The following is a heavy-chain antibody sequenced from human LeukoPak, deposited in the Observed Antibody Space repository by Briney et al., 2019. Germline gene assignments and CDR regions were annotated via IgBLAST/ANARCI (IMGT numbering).Heavy chain of an antibody. D-gene: IGHD3-9*01. Sequence: GGSLRLSCAASGFTFSSYSMNWVRQAPGKGLEWVGRIKTKIDGGTTDYAAPVKGRFTISRDDSRNTLYLQMKGLKTEDTAVYYCTTDHDWAGYFGSRKPYDYWGQGTLVTVSS. CDR1: GFTFSSYS. CDR2: IKTKIDGGTT. J-gene: IGHJ4*02. V-gene: IGHV3-15*01. CDR3: TTDHDWAGYFGSRKPYDY.